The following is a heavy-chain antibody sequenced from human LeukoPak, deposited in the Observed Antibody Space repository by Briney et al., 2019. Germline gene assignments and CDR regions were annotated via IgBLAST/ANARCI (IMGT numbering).Heavy chain of an antibody. CDR3: ARGHLEWCRGIDAYNI. CDR2: MNPNTGKT. D-gene: IGHD3-3*01. Sequence: ASVKVSCKASGYTFINYDINWVRQAPGQGLEWMGWMNPNTGKTGYGQKFQVRVTITRNTSTNTAYMELRSLRFEDTAVYYCARGHLEWCRGIDAYNIWGQGTMVTVSS. V-gene: IGHV1-8*03. CDR1: GYTFINYD. J-gene: IGHJ3*02.